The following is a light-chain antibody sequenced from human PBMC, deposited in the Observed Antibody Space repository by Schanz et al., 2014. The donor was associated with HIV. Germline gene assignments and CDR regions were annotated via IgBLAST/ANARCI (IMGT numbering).Light chain of an antibody. CDR3: SSYTSSSTWV. CDR2: GNN. Sequence: QSVLTQPPSVSGAPGQRVTISCTGSSSNIGAGYDVHWYLHLPGTAPKLLIYGNNNRPSGVPDRFSGSKSGNTASLTISGLQAEDEADYYCSSYTSSSTWVFGGGTKLTVL. J-gene: IGLJ3*02. CDR1: SSNIGAGYD. V-gene: IGLV1-40*01.